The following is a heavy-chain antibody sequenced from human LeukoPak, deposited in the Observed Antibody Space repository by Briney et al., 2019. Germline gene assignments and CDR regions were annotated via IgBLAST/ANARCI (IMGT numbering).Heavy chain of an antibody. CDR3: ARGSYHYDTSGYYRLDY. Sequence: GGSLRLSCATSEFTFSSYEMNWVRQAPGKGLEWVSHISTGGSSIYYADSVKGRFTISRDNTKNSLFLQMNSLRAEDTAVYYCARGSYHYDTSGYYRLDYWGQGTLVTVSS. J-gene: IGHJ4*02. V-gene: IGHV3-48*03. CDR2: ISTGGSSI. D-gene: IGHD3-22*01. CDR1: EFTFSSYE.